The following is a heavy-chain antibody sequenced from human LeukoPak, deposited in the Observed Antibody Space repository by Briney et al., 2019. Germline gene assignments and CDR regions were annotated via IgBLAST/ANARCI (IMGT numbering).Heavy chain of an antibody. CDR3: AKGDNPYYYYYMDV. Sequence: GGSLRLSCAASGFTFSSYGMHWVRQAPGKGLEWVAFIRYDGSNKYYADSVKGRFTISRDNAKNSLYLQMNSLRAEDMALYYCAKGDNPYYYYYMDVWGKGTTVTVSS. V-gene: IGHV3-30*02. CDR2: IRYDGSNK. CDR1: GFTFSSYG. J-gene: IGHJ6*03. D-gene: IGHD1-14*01.